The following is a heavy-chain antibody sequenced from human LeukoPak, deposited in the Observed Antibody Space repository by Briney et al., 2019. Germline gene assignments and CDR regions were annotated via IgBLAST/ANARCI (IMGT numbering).Heavy chain of an antibody. D-gene: IGHD6-19*01. Sequence: ASVKVSGKASGGTFTSFGISWVRQAPGQGLEWMGRIIPVLDIADYAQKFQGRVTITADKSTTTAYMQLINLRSEDTAFYYCARGPIAVANDFDSWGQGTLVTVSS. J-gene: IGHJ4*02. V-gene: IGHV1-69*04. CDR3: ARGPIAVANDFDS. CDR2: IIPVLDIA. CDR1: GGTFTSFG.